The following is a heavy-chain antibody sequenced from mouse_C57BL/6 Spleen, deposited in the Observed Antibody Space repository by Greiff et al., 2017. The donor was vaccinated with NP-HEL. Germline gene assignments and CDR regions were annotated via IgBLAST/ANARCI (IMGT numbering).Heavy chain of an antibody. CDR1: GYAFSSSW. V-gene: IGHV1-82*01. CDR2: IYPGDGDT. CDR3: ARRGYGSSYEDAMDY. J-gene: IGHJ4*01. Sequence: QVQLQQSGPELVKPGASVKISCKASGYAFSSSWMNWVKQRPGKGLEWIGRIYPGDGDTNYNGKFKGKATLTADKSSSTAYMQLSILTSEESAVYFCARRGYGSSYEDAMDYCGQRTSVTVSS. D-gene: IGHD1-1*01.